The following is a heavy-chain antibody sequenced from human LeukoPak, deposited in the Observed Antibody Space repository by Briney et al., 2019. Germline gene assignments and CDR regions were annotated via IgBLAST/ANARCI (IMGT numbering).Heavy chain of an antibody. J-gene: IGHJ6*03. V-gene: IGHV4-59*01. Sequence: PSETLSLTCTVSGGSISSYYWSWIRQPPGKGLEWIGYIYYSGSTNYNPSLKSRVTISVDTSKNQFSLKLSSVTAADTAVYYCARGEYSNYYYYYMDVWGKGTTVTVSS. CDR1: GGSISSYY. CDR2: IYYSGST. D-gene: IGHD4-11*01. CDR3: ARGEYSNYYYYYMDV.